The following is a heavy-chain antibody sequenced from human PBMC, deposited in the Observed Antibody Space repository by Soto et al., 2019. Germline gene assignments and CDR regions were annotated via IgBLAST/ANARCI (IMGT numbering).Heavy chain of an antibody. CDR2: IYSGGTT. D-gene: IGHD3-10*01. Sequence: EVPLVESGGGLVQPGGSLRLSCAASGFTVSSNYMTWVRQAPGKGLEWVSNIYSGGTTSYADSVKGRFTISRDNSKNTLFLQMKSLRDDDTAVYYCASGASGNYRWGQGTLVTVSS. CDR1: GFTVSSNY. CDR3: ASGASGNYR. V-gene: IGHV3-66*01. J-gene: IGHJ4*02.